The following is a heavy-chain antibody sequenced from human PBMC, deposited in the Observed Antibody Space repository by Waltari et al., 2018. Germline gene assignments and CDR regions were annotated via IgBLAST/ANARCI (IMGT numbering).Heavy chain of an antibody. CDR1: GYTFTSYG. CDR2: ISAYNGNT. CDR3: ARDPRYYGSGELDDAFDI. V-gene: IGHV1-18*01. Sequence: SGAEVKKPGASVKVSCKASGYTFTSYGISWVRQAPGQGLEWMGWISAYNGNTNYAQKLQGRVTMTTDTSTSTAYMELRSLRSDDTAVYYCARDPRYYGSGELDDAFDIWGQGTMVTVSS. J-gene: IGHJ3*02. D-gene: IGHD3-10*01.